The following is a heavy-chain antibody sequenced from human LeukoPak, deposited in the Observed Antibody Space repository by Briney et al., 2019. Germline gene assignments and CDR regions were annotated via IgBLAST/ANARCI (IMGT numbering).Heavy chain of an antibody. D-gene: IGHD4-17*01. J-gene: IGHJ4*02. CDR3: ARSMTTDDY. V-gene: IGHV3-74*01. CDR1: GLTFSSYW. CDR2: INSDGSTT. Sequence: GGSLRFSCAASGLTFSSYWMYWVRQAPGKGLVWVSRINSDGSTTTYADSVKGRFTISRDNAKNTLYLQMNSLRAEDTAVYYCARSMTTDDYWGQGTLVTVSS.